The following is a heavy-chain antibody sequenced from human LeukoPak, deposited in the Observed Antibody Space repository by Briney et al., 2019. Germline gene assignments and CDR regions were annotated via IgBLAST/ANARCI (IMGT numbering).Heavy chain of an antibody. J-gene: IGHJ3*02. D-gene: IGHD3-10*01. Sequence: PSETLSLTCTVSGGSISSYYWSWIRQPPGKGLEWIGYIYYSGSTNYNPSLKSRVTISIDTSKNQFSPKLSSVTAADTAVYYCARPMVRGVNDAFDIWGQGTMVTVSS. CDR3: ARPMVRGVNDAFDI. CDR1: GGSISSYY. CDR2: IYYSGST. V-gene: IGHV4-59*08.